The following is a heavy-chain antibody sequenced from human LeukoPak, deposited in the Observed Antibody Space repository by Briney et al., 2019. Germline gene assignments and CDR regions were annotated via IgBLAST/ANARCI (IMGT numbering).Heavy chain of an antibody. D-gene: IGHD2-2*01. CDR3: ARANIVVVPAAMNYYYYGMDV. J-gene: IGHJ6*02. Sequence: QPGGSLRLSCAASGFTFSSYWMHWVRQAPGKGLVWVSRINSDGSSTSYADSVKGRFTISRDNAKNTLYLQMNSLRAEDTAVYYCARANIVVVPAAMNYYYYGMDVWGQGTTVTVSS. V-gene: IGHV3-74*01. CDR1: GFTFSSYW. CDR2: INSDGSST.